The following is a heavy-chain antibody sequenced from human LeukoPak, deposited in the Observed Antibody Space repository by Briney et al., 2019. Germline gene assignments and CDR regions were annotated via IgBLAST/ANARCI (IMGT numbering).Heavy chain of an antibody. CDR1: GFTFSDYA. V-gene: IGHV3-30*04. Sequence: GGSLRLSCAVSGFTFSDYAMNWVRQAPGKGLEWVAATSHDGEKEDYVDSVKGRFTISRDNSKNTLYLQMNSLRAEDAAVYYCAKDNYGDDAFDIWGQGTMVTVSS. CDR3: AKDNYGDDAFDI. CDR2: TSHDGEKE. J-gene: IGHJ3*02. D-gene: IGHD4/OR15-4a*01.